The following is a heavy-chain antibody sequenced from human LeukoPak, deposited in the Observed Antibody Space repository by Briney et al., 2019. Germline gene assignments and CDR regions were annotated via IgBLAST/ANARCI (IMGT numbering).Heavy chain of an antibody. CDR3: ARDVGSGDGHNLDS. D-gene: IGHD5-24*01. Sequence: ASVKVSCKGAGYTFTSYGFSWVRQAPGQGLEWIGWISAYSGDKKYGQRFQDRLTMTTDASTSTSYMELRSLGSDDTAVYYCARDVGSGDGHNLDSWGHGTLVIVSS. J-gene: IGHJ5*01. V-gene: IGHV1-18*01. CDR1: GYTFTSYG. CDR2: ISAYSGDK.